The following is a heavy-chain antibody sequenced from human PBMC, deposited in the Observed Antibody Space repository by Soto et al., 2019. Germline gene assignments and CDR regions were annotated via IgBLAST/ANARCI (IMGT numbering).Heavy chain of an antibody. Sequence: TQRLGCASCRGTINSYVVSWIRQPAGKGLEWIGRIYTSGSTNYNPSLKSRVTMSVDTSKNQFSLKLSSVTAADTAVYYCARGLYLADWGQGTLVTVSS. J-gene: IGHJ4*02. V-gene: IGHV4-4*07. D-gene: IGHD2-2*02. CDR2: IYTSGST. CDR1: RGTINSYV. CDR3: ARGLYLAD.